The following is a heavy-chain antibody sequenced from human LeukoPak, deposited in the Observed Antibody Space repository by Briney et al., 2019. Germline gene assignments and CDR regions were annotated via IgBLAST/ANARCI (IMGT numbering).Heavy chain of an antibody. J-gene: IGHJ4*02. V-gene: IGHV3-23*01. CDR2: ISGSGGST. D-gene: IGHD3-3*01. CDR1: GFTFSSYA. Sequence: GGSLTLSCTASGFTFSSYAMSWVRQAPGKGLEWVSAISGSGGSTYYADSVKGRFTISRDNSKNTLYLQMNSLRAEDTAVYYCAKGGYDFWSGYYDYWGQGTLVTVSS. CDR3: AKGGYDFWSGYYDY.